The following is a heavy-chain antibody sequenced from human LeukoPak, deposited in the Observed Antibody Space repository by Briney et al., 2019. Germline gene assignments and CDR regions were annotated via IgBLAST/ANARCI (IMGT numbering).Heavy chain of an antibody. D-gene: IGHD3-22*01. CDR1: GGSISSSGYY. V-gene: IGHV4-61*08. Sequence: SETLSLTCTVSGGSISSSGYYWGWTRRPPGKGLEWIGYIYYSGSTNYNPSLKSRVTISVDTSKNQFSLKLSSVTAADTAVYYCARDLGRYDSSGYYYSWFDPWGQGTLVTVSS. CDR2: IYYSGST. J-gene: IGHJ5*02. CDR3: ARDLGRYDSSGYYYSWFDP.